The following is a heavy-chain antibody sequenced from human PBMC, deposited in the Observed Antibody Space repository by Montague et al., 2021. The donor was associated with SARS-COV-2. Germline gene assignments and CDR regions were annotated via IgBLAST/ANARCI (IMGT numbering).Heavy chain of an antibody. J-gene: IGHJ6*02. CDR1: GGSISSSCYN. CDR2: IHESGRS. Sequence: SETLSLTCTVSGGSISSSCYNWVWLPPPPGMELIWFRCIHESGRSYNYLSIKSPVTISVDTSKNQFSLRLSSVTAADTAVYYCASLVETYDYYFGMDVWGQGTTVTVSS. V-gene: IGHV4-39*01. D-gene: IGHD3-10*01. CDR3: ASLVETYDYYFGMDV.